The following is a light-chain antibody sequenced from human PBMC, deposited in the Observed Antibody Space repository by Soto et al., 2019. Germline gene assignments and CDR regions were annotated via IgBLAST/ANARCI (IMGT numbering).Light chain of an antibody. J-gene: IGKJ1*01. CDR2: GAS. V-gene: IGKV3-15*01. CDR3: QQYNNWPPLT. CDR1: QSVSSN. Sequence: EIGITQSPATLSVSPGERATLSCRASQSVSSNLAWYQQKPGQAPRLLIYGASTRATGIPARFSGSGSGTEFTLTISSLQSEDFAVYYCQQYNNWPPLTFGQGTKVDIK.